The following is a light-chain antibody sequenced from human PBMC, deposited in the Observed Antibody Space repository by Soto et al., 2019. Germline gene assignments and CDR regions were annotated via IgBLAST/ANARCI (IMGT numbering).Light chain of an antibody. CDR2: GAS. J-gene: IGKJ1*01. Sequence: DIQMTQSPSTLSASVVDRVTINFRASQSISRWLAWSQQKPGKAPNLLIYGASSLESGVPSRVSGSGSGTEFTLTISSLQPDDFATYYCQQYNTFWKCGPGTKGDIK. V-gene: IGKV1-5*01. CDR3: QQYNTFWK. CDR1: QSISRW.